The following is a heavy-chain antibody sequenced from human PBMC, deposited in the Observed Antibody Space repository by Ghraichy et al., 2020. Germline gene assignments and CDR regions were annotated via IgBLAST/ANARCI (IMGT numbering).Heavy chain of an antibody. V-gene: IGHV4-34*01. D-gene: IGHD2-2*02. J-gene: IGHJ6*02. CDR2: INHSGST. CDR1: GGSFSGYY. Sequence: ESLNISCAVYGGSFSGYYWSWIRQPPGKGLEWIGEINHSGSTNYNPSLKSRVTISVDTSKNQFSLKLSSVTAADTAVYYCARGVFPLLGYCSSTSCYTQGVVGMDVWGQGTTVTVSS. CDR3: ARGVFPLLGYCSSTSCYTQGVVGMDV.